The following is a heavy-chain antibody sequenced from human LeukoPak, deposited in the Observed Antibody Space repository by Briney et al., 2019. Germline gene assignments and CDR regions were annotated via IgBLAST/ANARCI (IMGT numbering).Heavy chain of an antibody. V-gene: IGHV3-48*04. D-gene: IGHD3-10*01. Sequence: PGGSLRLSCAASGFIFSGYSMNWVRQAPGKGLEWISYISSSSTTMYYADSVKGRFTISRDNPRNSLYLQMNSLRAEDTAVYYCARDIGGFGEFLGYWGQGTLVTVSS. CDR2: ISSSSTTM. CDR3: ARDIGGFGEFLGY. J-gene: IGHJ4*02. CDR1: GFIFSGYS.